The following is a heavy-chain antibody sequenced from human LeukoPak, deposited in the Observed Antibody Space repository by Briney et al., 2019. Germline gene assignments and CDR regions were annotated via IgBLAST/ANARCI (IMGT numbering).Heavy chain of an antibody. CDR2: IYYTGST. Sequence: QVQLQESGPGLVKPSETLSLTCTVSGGSISTYYWSWIRPPPGKGLEWIGYIYYTGSTNYNPSLKSRVTISVDTSKNQFSLKLSSVTAADTAVYYCARALYYYDSSGYDWGQGTLVTVSS. CDR1: GGSISTYY. V-gene: IGHV4-59*01. D-gene: IGHD3-22*01. CDR3: ARALYYYDSSGYD. J-gene: IGHJ4*02.